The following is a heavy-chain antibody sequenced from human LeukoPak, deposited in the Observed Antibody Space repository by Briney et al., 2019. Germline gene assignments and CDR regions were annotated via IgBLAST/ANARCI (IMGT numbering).Heavy chain of an antibody. V-gene: IGHV5-51*01. Sequence: GESLKISCHASGYTFSDYWLGWVRQMPGKGPVCLGIIYPDDSDTRYSPSFQGQVTISADKSISTAYLQWTSLKASDTAMYYCARFLGDNNWAQRRHFDSWGQGTLVTVSS. D-gene: IGHD1-20*01. CDR2: IYPDDSDT. CDR3: ARFLGDNNWAQRRHFDS. J-gene: IGHJ5*01. CDR1: GYTFSDYW.